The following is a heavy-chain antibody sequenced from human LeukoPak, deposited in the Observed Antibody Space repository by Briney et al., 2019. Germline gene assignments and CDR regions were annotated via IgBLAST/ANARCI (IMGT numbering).Heavy chain of an antibody. CDR1: GFTFSSYE. D-gene: IGHD3-22*01. Sequence: GGSLRLSCAASGFTFSSYEMNWVRQAPGKGLEWVSYISSSGSTIYYADSVKGRFTISRDNAKNSLYLQMNSLRAEDTAVYYCARDAYYYDSTPFDYWGQGTLVTVSS. CDR3: ARDAYYYDSTPFDY. J-gene: IGHJ4*02. V-gene: IGHV3-48*03. CDR2: ISSSGSTI.